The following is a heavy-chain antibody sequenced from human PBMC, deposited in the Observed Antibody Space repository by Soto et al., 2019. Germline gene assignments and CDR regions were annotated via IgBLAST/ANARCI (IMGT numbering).Heavy chain of an antibody. J-gene: IGHJ4*02. V-gene: IGHV3-23*01. D-gene: IGHD3-22*01. Sequence: PGGSLRLSCAASGFTFSSYAMSWVRQAPGKGLEKVTAISGSGVSTYYADYVKGRFTISRDNSKNTLYLQMNSLRAEDTAVYYCAKSPGMYYYDSSGYYHYDYWGQGTLVTVSS. CDR1: GFTFSSYA. CDR2: ISGSGVST. CDR3: AKSPGMYYYDSSGYYHYDY.